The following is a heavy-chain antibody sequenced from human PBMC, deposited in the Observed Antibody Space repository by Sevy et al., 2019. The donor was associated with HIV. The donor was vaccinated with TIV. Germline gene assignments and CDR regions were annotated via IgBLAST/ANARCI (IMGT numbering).Heavy chain of an antibody. CDR1: GFNFSEHG. CDR2: IWFFGTGK. J-gene: IGHJ4*02. Sequence: GGSLRLSCAASGFNFSEHGMHWVRQAPGKGLEWVAVIWFFGTGKYYGDSVKGRFTISRDNSKNTLYLQMDSLRPDDTARYYCAKDECGGNCYFDFWGQGTLVTVSS. V-gene: IGHV3-33*03. D-gene: IGHD2-21*02. CDR3: AKDECGGNCYFDF.